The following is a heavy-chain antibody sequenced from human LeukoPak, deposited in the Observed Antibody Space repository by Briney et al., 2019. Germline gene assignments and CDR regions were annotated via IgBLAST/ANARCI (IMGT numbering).Heavy chain of an antibody. CDR3: ARGVGAIRFDFDY. D-gene: IGHD1-26*01. J-gene: IGHJ4*02. CDR1: GFTVSSNY. V-gene: IGHV3-53*01. CDR2: IYSGGST. Sequence: GGSLRLSCAASGFTVSSNYMSWVRQAPGKGLEWVSVIYSGGSTYYADSVKGRFTISRDNSKNTLYLQMNSLRAEDTAVYYCARGVGAIRFDFDYWGQGTLVTVSS.